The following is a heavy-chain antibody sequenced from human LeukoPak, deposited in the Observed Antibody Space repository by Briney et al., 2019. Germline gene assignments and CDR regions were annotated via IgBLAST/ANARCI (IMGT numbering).Heavy chain of an antibody. CDR1: GYTFTSYG. J-gene: IGHJ4*02. Sequence: ASVKVSCKASGYTFTSYGISWVRQAPGQGLVWMGWISAYNGNTNYAQKLQGRVTMTTDTSTSTAYMELRSLRSDDTAVYYCARTTYYYGSGSYPADYWGQGTLVTVSS. CDR3: ARTTYYYGSGSYPADY. CDR2: ISAYNGNT. D-gene: IGHD3-10*01. V-gene: IGHV1-18*01.